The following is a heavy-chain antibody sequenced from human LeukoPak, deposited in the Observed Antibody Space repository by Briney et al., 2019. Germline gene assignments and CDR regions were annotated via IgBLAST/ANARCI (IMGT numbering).Heavy chain of an antibody. D-gene: IGHD6-13*01. J-gene: IGHJ4*02. V-gene: IGHV4-39*07. CDR3: AKDKGGAAAGRPIFGY. Sequence: SETLSLTCHVSGGSISSSSDFWGWIRQPPGKGLEWIGSIYYSGSTYYNPSLKSRVTISVDTSKNQFSLKLSSVTAADTAVYYCAKDKGGAAAGRPIFGYWGQGTLVTVSS. CDR1: GGSISSSSDF. CDR2: IYYSGST.